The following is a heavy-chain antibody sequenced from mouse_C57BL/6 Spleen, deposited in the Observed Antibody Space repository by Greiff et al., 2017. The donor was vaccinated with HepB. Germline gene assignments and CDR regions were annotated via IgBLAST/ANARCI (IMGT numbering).Heavy chain of an antibody. J-gene: IGHJ4*01. Sequence: EVKLVESEGGLVQPGSSMKLSCTASGFTFSDYYMAWVRQVPEKGLEWVANINYDGSSTYYLDSLKSRFIISRDNAKNILYLQMSSLKSEDTATYYCARGEYYYAMDYWGQGTSVTVSS. CDR2: INYDGSST. CDR1: GFTFSDYY. V-gene: IGHV5-16*01. CDR3: ARGEYYYAMDY.